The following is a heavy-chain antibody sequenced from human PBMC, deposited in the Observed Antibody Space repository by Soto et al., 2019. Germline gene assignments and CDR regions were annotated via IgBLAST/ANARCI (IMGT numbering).Heavy chain of an antibody. CDR1: GGSISSYY. D-gene: IGHD1-26*01. CDR2: IYYSGST. Sequence: QVQLQESGPGLVKPSETLSLTCTVSGGSISSYYWSWIRQPPGKGLEWIGYIYYSGSTNYNPSLKSRVTISVDTSKNQFSLKLSSVTSADTAVYYCARPRRGSAGAFDIWGQGTMVTVS. J-gene: IGHJ3*02. CDR3: ARPRRGSAGAFDI. V-gene: IGHV4-59*01.